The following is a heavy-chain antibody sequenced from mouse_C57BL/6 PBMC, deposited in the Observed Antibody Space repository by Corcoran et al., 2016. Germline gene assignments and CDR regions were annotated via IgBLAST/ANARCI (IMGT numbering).Heavy chain of an antibody. J-gene: IGHJ3*01. CDR3: ARYDSSGYGAWFAY. Sequence: EVQLQQSGPELVKPGASVKIPCKASGSTSPYYNMAWVKQSHGKSLEWIGDINPNNGGTIYNQRSKGKATLTVDKSSSTAYMELRSLTSEDTAVYYCARYDSSGYGAWFAYWGQGTLVTVSA. D-gene: IGHD3-2*02. V-gene: IGHV1-18*01. CDR1: GSTSPYYN. CDR2: INPNNGGT.